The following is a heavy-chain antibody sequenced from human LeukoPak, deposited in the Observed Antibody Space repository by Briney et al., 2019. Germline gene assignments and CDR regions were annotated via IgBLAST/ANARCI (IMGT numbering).Heavy chain of an antibody. D-gene: IGHD3-10*01. V-gene: IGHV3-23*01. Sequence: GGSLRLSCAASGFTFSSYAMSWVRQAPGKGLEWVSTISGSGGSTYYADSVKGRFTISRDNSKNTLYLQMNSLRAEDTAAYYCAKGSRAQGYYFDFWGQGTLVTVSS. CDR2: ISGSGGST. CDR3: AKGSRAQGYYFDF. CDR1: GFTFSSYA. J-gene: IGHJ4*02.